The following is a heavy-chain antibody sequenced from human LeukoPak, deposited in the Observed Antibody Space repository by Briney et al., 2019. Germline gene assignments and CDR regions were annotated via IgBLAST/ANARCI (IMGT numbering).Heavy chain of an antibody. J-gene: IGHJ4*02. Sequence: SETLSLTCSVCGGSISSSSYYLGWIRHPPGKGLEWIVSIYHSGSTYYNPSLKSRVTVSVDTSRNQFSLKLNSATAADTAVYYCATHNIAMTGTGFDYWGQGTLVSVSS. CDR3: ATHNIAMTGTGFDY. V-gene: IGHV4-39*01. CDR1: GGSISSSSYY. D-gene: IGHD1-1*01. CDR2: IYHSGST.